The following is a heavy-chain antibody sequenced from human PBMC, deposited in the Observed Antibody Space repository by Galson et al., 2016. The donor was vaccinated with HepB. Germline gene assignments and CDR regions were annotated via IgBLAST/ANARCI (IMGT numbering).Heavy chain of an antibody. CDR3: CVDTAMDYVFDY. Sequence: SLRLSCAASGFTFSTYNMNWVRQAPGKGLEWVSSISRGSGYIYYVDSVNGRFTISRDNAKNSLFLQMNSLRAEDTAVYYCCVDTAMDYVFDYWGQGTLVTVSS. V-gene: IGHV3-21*01. D-gene: IGHD5-18*01. CDR2: ISRGSGYI. CDR1: GFTFSTYN. J-gene: IGHJ4*02.